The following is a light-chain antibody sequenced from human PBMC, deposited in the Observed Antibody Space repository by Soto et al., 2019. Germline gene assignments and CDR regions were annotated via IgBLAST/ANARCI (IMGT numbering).Light chain of an antibody. J-gene: IGKJ4*01. CDR3: QQYAGSPLT. Sequence: EIVLTQSPATMSLSPGERATLSCGASQRIRSRYLAWYQQKPGLAPRLLIYDASTRATGIPDRFSGNGSVTDFTLAISRLEPEDVAVYYCQQYAGSPLTFGGGTKVEIK. V-gene: IGKV3D-20*01. CDR2: DAS. CDR1: QRIRSRY.